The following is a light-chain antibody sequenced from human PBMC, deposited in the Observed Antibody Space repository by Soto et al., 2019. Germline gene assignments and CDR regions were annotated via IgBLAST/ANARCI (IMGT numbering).Light chain of an antibody. CDR2: KAS. CDR1: QSISSW. J-gene: IGKJ1*01. CDR3: QHYNSYSGA. V-gene: IGKV1-5*03. Sequence: DIQMTQSPSTLSASVGDRVTITCRASQSISSWLAWYQQKPGEAPNLLIYKASTLKSGVPSRFSGSGSGTEFTLTISSLQPDDFATYYCQHYNSYSGALGQGTKVDIK.